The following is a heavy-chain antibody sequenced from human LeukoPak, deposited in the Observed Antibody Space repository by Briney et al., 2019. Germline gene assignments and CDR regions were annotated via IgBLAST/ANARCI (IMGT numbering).Heavy chain of an antibody. J-gene: IGHJ4*02. Sequence: PSETLSLTCTVSGGSISSYYWSWIRQPPGKGLEWIGYIYYSGNTNYNPSLKSRVTISVDTSKNQFSLKLSSVTAADTAVYYFRVDTPFFDYWGQGTLVTVSS. CDR2: IYYSGNT. CDR3: RVDTPFFDY. CDR1: GGSISSYY. D-gene: IGHD5-18*01. V-gene: IGHV4-59*01.